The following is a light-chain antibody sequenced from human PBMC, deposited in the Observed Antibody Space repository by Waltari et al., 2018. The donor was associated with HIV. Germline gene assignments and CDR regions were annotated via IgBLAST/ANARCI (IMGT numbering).Light chain of an antibody. V-gene: IGKV3-20*01. CDR2: GAS. J-gene: IGKJ1*01. CDR3: QQYGTSPRT. Sequence: DIVLTQAPGTLSLSPGERATLPCRASQSVNSNYLAWYQQKPGQAPRLLIYGASSRATGIPNRFSGSGSGTDFTLTVSRLEPEDSAVYYCQQYGTSPRTFGRGTKVEI. CDR1: QSVNSNY.